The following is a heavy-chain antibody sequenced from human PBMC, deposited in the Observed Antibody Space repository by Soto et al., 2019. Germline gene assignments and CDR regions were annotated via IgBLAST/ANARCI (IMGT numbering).Heavy chain of an antibody. CDR2: INGYNGNR. Sequence: QIQLVQSGGEVKKPGASVKVSCKASGYTFTSYGISWVRQAPGQGLEWMGWINGYNGNRNYAQKFQGRVTMTTDTSTNTAYMELRSLRSDDTAVYYCARDDDFWSDYYSDWGQGTLVTVSS. D-gene: IGHD3-3*01. J-gene: IGHJ4*02. V-gene: IGHV1-18*04. CDR3: ARDDDFWSDYYSD. CDR1: GYTFTSYG.